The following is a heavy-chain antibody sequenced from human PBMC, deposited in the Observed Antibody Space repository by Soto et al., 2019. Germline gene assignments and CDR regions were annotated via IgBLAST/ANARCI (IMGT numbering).Heavy chain of an antibody. CDR1: GFTFSSYA. J-gene: IGHJ3*02. V-gene: IGHV3-30-3*01. CDR2: ISYDGSNK. CDR3: ARDVFLSSGYYYDDDAFDI. D-gene: IGHD3-22*01. Sequence: QVQLVESGGGVVQPGRSLRLSCAASGFTFSSYAMHWFRQAPGKGLEWGAVISYDGSNKYYADSVKGRFTISRDKSKNTLYLQMNSLRAEDTAVDYCARDVFLSSGYYYDDDAFDIWGQGTMVTVSS.